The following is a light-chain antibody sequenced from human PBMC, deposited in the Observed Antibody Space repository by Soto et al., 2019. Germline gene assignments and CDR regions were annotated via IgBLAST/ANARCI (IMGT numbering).Light chain of an antibody. CDR3: QQSSNIPWT. J-gene: IGKJ1*01. Sequence: DIQMTQSPSSLSASVGDSVTITCRTSQHVDRYLSWYQQIPGRAPKLLIYSASSLVSGVPPRFRGSASGTEFTLSISSLQREDFATDVCQQSSNIPWTFGQGTKVE. V-gene: IGKV1-39*01. CDR2: SAS. CDR1: QHVDRY.